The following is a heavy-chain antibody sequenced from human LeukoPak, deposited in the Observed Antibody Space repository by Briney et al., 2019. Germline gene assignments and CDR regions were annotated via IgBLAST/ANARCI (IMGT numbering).Heavy chain of an antibody. V-gene: IGHV3-33*08. CDR3: ARAVAGPGGDY. CDR2: IWYDGSNK. D-gene: IGHD6-19*01. CDR1: GLTFSSFG. Sequence: PGGSLRLSCAASGLTFSSFGMHWVRQAPGKGLEWVAVIWYDGSNKYYADSVKGRFTISRDNSKNTLYLQMNSLRAEDTAVYYCARAVAGPGGDYWGQGTLVTVSS. J-gene: IGHJ4*02.